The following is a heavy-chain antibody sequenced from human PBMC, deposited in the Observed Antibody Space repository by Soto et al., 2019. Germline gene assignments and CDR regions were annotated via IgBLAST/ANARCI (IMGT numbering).Heavy chain of an antibody. CDR1: GFTFSSYE. CDR3: AREAWDNSGYDFWAAYYFDY. J-gene: IGHJ4*02. V-gene: IGHV3-48*03. D-gene: IGHD5-12*01. Sequence: PGGSLRLSCAASGFTFSSYEMNWVRQAPGKGLEWVSYISSSGSTIYYADSVKGRFTISRDNAKNSLYLQMNSLRAEDTAVYYCAREAWDNSGYDFWAAYYFDYWGQGTLVTVSS. CDR2: ISSSGSTI.